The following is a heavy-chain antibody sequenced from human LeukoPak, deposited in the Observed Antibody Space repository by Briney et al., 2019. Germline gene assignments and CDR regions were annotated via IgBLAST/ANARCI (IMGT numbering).Heavy chain of an antibody. CDR2: IIPIFGTA. CDR1: GGTFSSYA. D-gene: IGHD2-8*01. CDR3: ARDLMEGYCINGVCYKFGFDI. J-gene: IGHJ3*02. V-gene: IGHV1-69*13. Sequence: GASVKVSCKASGGTFSSYAISWVRQAPGQGLEWMGGIIPIFGTANYAQKFQGRVTITADESTSTAYMELSSLRSEDTAVYYCARDLMEGYCINGVCYKFGFDIWGQGTMVTVSS.